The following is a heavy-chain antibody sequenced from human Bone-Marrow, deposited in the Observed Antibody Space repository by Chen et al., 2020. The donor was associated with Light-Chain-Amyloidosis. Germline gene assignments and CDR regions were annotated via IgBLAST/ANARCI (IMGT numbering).Heavy chain of an antibody. V-gene: IGHV3-48*01. J-gene: IGHJ6*03. CDR1: GFTFSSYS. CDR3: AGSWRELLVSPYYYMDV. CDR2: MSSSSSTI. D-gene: IGHD1-26*01. Sequence: EVQLVESGGGLVQPGGSLRLSCAASGFTFSSYSMNWVRQAPGKGLEWVSYMSSSSSTIYYADSVKGRFTISRDNAKNSLYLQMNSLRAEDTAVYYCAGSWRELLVSPYYYMDVWGKGTTVTVSS.